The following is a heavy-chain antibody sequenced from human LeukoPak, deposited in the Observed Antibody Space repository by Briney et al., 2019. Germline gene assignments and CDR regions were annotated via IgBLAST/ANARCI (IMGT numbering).Heavy chain of an antibody. CDR2: ISAYNGNT. J-gene: IGHJ5*02. V-gene: IGHV1-18*01. CDR1: GYTFTSYG. CDR3: ARDVGTIFGVVTHGGGNWFDP. D-gene: IGHD3-3*01. Sequence: GASVKVSCKASGYTFTSYGISWGRQAPGQGLEWMGWISAYNGNTNYAQKLQGRVTMTTDTSTSTAYMELRSLRSDDTAVYYCARDVGTIFGVVTHGGGNWFDPWGQGTLVTVSS.